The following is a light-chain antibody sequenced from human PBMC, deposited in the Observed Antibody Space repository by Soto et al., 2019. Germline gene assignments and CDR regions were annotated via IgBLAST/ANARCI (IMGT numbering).Light chain of an antibody. CDR2: DAS. V-gene: IGKV3-11*01. Sequence: EIVLTQSPATLSLSPGERATLSCRASQSVSSYLAWYQQKPGQAPRLLIYDASNRATGIPARFSGSGSGTDFTLTISSLEPEDFAVYYCQKFNKWPWTFGQGTKVDI. J-gene: IGKJ1*01. CDR1: QSVSSY. CDR3: QKFNKWPWT.